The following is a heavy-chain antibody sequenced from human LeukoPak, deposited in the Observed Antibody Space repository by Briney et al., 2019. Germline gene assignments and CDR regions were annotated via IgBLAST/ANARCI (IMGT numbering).Heavy chain of an antibody. J-gene: IGHJ3*02. D-gene: IGHD5-18*01. Sequence: PSETLSLTCTVSGGSISSSSYYWGWIRQPPGKGLEGIGSIFYSGSTYYNPSLKSRVTISVATSKNQFSLKLSSVTAADTAVYYCARLKGGGYDAFDIWGQGTMVTVSS. V-gene: IGHV4-39*01. CDR2: IFYSGST. CDR1: GGSISSSSYY. CDR3: ARLKGGGYDAFDI.